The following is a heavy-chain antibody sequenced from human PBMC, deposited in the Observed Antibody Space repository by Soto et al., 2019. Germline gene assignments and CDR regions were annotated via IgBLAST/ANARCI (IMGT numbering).Heavy chain of an antibody. CDR2: VLPFLDIT. Sequence: QVQLVQSGSEVKKPGSSERVSCKTSAGTFIIYTISWVRQAPGQGLEWMGRVLPFLDITSYSQRFQGRVTITADRSTTTAYMELSSLRSEDTAVYYCARDRDNSNWPNFDSWGQGTLVTVSS. J-gene: IGHJ4*02. CDR1: AGTFIIYT. CDR3: ARDRDNSNWPNFDS. D-gene: IGHD6-13*01. V-gene: IGHV1-69*02.